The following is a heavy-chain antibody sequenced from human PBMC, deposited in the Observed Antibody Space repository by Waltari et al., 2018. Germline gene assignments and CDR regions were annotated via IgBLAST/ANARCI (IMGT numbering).Heavy chain of an antibody. CDR2: KSGGSGIT. Sequence: ELQLLESGGGLARPCGSLRLSCSASGFSLRTYAMSWVRQAPGKGLEWVSSKSGGSGITSYAASVKGRFTIARDNSKNTLYLQMNSLRDEDAALYYCAKGLGDRYFDLWGRGTLVTVSS. V-gene: IGHV3-23*01. J-gene: IGHJ2*01. D-gene: IGHD3-10*01. CDR1: GFSLRTYA. CDR3: AKGLGDRYFDL.